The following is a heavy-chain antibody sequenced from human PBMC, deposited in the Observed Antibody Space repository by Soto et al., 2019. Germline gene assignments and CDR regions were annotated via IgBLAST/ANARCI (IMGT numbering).Heavy chain of an antibody. V-gene: IGHV4-4*07. D-gene: IGHD3-3*01. CDR3: ARGLPPVLRFLEWGGYYYYHGMDV. Sequence: SETLALTCTVSGGSIRSYYWSGIRQPAGKGLEWIGRIYTSGSTNYNPSLKSRVTMSVDTSKNQFSLKLSSVTAADTAVYYCARGLPPVLRFLEWGGYYYYHGMDVWGQGTTVTVSS. CDR1: GGSIRSYY. J-gene: IGHJ6*02. CDR2: IYTSGST.